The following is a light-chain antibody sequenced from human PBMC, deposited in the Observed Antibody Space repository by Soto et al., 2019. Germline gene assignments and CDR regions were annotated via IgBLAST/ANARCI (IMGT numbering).Light chain of an antibody. V-gene: IGKV3-15*01. CDR2: DAR. J-gene: IGKJ3*01. Sequence: RAMVCCRASQSVSSSYLAWYQHKPGQAPMLLIYDARTSPSGIPASFNTIESRTELTLTINCLQSEDVTGYYCKLLNNLLQRFGDGTIQDI. CDR3: KLLNNLLQR. CDR1: QSVSSSY.